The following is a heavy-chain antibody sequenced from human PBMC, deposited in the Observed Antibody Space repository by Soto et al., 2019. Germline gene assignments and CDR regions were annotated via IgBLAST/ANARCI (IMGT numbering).Heavy chain of an antibody. CDR3: ARQRNSGYDYSAFDI. D-gene: IGHD5-12*01. V-gene: IGHV5-51*01. Sequence: GESLKISCKGSGYSFTSYWIGWVRQMPGKGLEWMGIIYPGDSDTRYSPSFQGQVTISADKSISTAYLQWSSLKASDTAMYYCARQRNSGYDYSAFDIWGQGTLVTVSS. CDR2: IYPGDSDT. J-gene: IGHJ3*02. CDR1: GYSFTSYW.